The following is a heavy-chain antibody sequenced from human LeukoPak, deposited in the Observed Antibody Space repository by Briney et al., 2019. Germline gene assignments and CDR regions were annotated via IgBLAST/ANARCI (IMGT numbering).Heavy chain of an antibody. V-gene: IGHV4-4*02. D-gene: IGHD2-2*01. CDR2: IYHSGST. CDR3: ASSEGYCSSTSCYFYYYYYGMDV. J-gene: IGHJ6*02. CDR1: GGSISSSNW. Sequence: SGTLSLTCAVSGGSISSSNWWSWVRQPPGKGLEWIGEIYHSGSTNYNPSLKSRVTISVDKSKNQFSLKLSSVTAADTAVYYCASSEGYCSSTSCYFYYYYYGMDVWGQGTTVTVSS.